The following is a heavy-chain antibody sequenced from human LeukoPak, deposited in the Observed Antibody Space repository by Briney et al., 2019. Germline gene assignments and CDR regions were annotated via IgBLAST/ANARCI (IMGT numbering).Heavy chain of an antibody. CDR2: INPNSGGT. Sequence: ASVKVSCKASGYTFTGYYMHWVRQAPGQGLEWMGWINPNSGGTNYAQKFQGRVTMTRDTSISTPYMELSRLRSDDTAVYYCALTLIVVVPAAQLIDLYWFDPWGQGTLVTVSS. J-gene: IGHJ5*02. CDR1: GYTFTGYY. V-gene: IGHV1-2*02. D-gene: IGHD2-2*01. CDR3: ALTLIVVVPAAQLIDLYWFDP.